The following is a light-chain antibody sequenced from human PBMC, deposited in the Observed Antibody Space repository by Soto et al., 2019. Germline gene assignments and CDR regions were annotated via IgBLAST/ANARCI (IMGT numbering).Light chain of an antibody. V-gene: IGKV3D-20*02. CDR3: QHYNNWPPKYT. CDR1: QSVGGSS. J-gene: IGKJ2*01. Sequence: ETVLTQSPGTLSLSPGERATVSCRASQSVGGSSLAWYQQRPGQAPRLLIYDTSKRATGIPDRFSGSGSGTEFTLTISSLQSEDFAVYYCQHYNNWPPKYTFGQGTKVDIK. CDR2: DTS.